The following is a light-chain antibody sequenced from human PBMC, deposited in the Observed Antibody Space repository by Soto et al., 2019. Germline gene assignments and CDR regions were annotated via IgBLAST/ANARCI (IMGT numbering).Light chain of an antibody. V-gene: IGLV2-8*01. Sequence: QSVLTQPPSVSAAPGQTVTVSCSGNKSNVGRNYVSWYQQHPGKAPKLMIYEVSKRPSGVPDRFSGSKSGNTASLTVSGLQAEDEADYYCSSYAGSNIWVFGGGTKVTVL. CDR1: KSNVGRNY. J-gene: IGLJ2*01. CDR3: SSYAGSNIWV. CDR2: EVS.